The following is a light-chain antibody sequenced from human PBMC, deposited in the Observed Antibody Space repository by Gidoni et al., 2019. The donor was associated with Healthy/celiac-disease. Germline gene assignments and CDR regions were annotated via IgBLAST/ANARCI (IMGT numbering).Light chain of an antibody. CDR2: GAP. CDR3: QQYGSSLRT. CDR1: QSVSSSY. J-gene: IGKJ1*01. V-gene: IGKV3-20*01. Sequence: EIVLTQSPGTLSLSPGERATLSCRASQSVSSSYLAWYQQTPGQAPRLLFYGAPSRATGIPDRFSGRGSGTDFTLTISRLEPEDFAVYYCQQYGSSLRTFGQGTKVEIK.